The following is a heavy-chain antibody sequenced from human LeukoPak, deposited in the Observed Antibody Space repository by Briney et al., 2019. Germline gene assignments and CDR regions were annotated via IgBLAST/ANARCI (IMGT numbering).Heavy chain of an antibody. CDR3: ARLHPLTYDSVPYYFDY. CDR2: ISSSSSYI. CDR1: GFTFSSYS. D-gene: IGHD5-12*01. V-gene: IGHV3-21*04. J-gene: IGHJ4*02. Sequence: GGSLRLSCAASGFTFSSYSMNWVRQAPGKGLEWVSSISSSSSYIYYADSVKGRFTISRDNAKNSLYLQMNSLRAEDTAVYYCARLHPLTYDSVPYYFDYWGQGTLVTVSS.